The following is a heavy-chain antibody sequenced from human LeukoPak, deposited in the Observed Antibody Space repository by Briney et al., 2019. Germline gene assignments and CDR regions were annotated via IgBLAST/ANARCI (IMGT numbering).Heavy chain of an antibody. J-gene: IGHJ4*02. Sequence: GGSLRLSCAASGFTLSSYWMSWVRQAPGKGLEWVANIKQDGSEKYYVDSVKGRFTISRDNAKNSLYLQMNSLRAEDTAVYYCARAKGLPDYWGQGTLVTVSS. D-gene: IGHD5-12*01. V-gene: IGHV3-7*01. CDR3: ARAKGLPDY. CDR1: GFTLSSYW. CDR2: IKQDGSEK.